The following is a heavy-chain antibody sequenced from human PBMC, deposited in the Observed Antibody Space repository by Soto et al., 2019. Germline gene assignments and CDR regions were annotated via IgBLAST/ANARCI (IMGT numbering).Heavy chain of an antibody. CDR1: GFTFSSHE. CDR2: ISGSDNTK. J-gene: IGHJ4*02. Sequence: GGSLRLSCAASGFTFSSHEMNWVRQAPGKGLEWLSYISGSDNTKYYADSVKGRFTISRGNDKNSLYLKMNGLRVEETAGYFCARVERLGDLSYPGLVYWGQGTLVTVSS. CDR3: ARVERLGDLSYPGLVY. D-gene: IGHD3-16*02. V-gene: IGHV3-48*03.